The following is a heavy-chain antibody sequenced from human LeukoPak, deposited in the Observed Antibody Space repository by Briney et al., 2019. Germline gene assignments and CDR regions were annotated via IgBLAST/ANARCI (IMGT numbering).Heavy chain of an antibody. CDR3: ASFRDYSNCN. Sequence: PGGSLRLSCAAPGVSFSSYSMSWVRQAPGKGLEWVSLISSRSSYIYYADSVKGRCTISRDNANNSLYLHMNSLRAEDTAVYYCASFRDYSNCNWGEGTLVTVPS. J-gene: IGHJ4*02. V-gene: IGHV3-21*01. CDR1: GVSFSSYS. CDR2: ISSRSSYI. D-gene: IGHD4-11*01.